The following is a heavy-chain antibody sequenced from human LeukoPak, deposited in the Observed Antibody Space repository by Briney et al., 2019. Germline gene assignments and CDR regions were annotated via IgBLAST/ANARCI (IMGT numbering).Heavy chain of an antibody. CDR2: INTNTGNP. J-gene: IGHJ6*03. CDR3: ARVSSGWEGNYYYYYMDV. Sequence: ASVKVSCKASGYTFTSYAMNWVRQAPGQGLEWMGWINTNTGNPTYAQGFTGRFVFSLDTSVSTAYLQTSSLKAEDTAVYYCARVSSGWEGNYYYYYMDVWGKGTTVTVSS. V-gene: IGHV7-4-1*02. D-gene: IGHD6-19*01. CDR1: GYTFTSYA.